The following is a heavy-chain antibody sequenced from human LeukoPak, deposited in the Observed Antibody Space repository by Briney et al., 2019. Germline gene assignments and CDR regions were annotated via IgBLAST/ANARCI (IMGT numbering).Heavy chain of an antibody. J-gene: IGHJ5*02. D-gene: IGHD5-18*01. CDR2: IYYSGST. CDR1: GGSISSYY. CDR3: ARGYSYGYRWFDP. Sequence: SETLSLTCTVSGGSISSYYWSWIRQPPGKGLEWIGYIYYSGSTNYNPSLKSRVTISVDTSRNQFSLKLSSVTAADTAVYYCARGYSYGYRWFDPWGQGTLVTVSS. V-gene: IGHV4-59*01.